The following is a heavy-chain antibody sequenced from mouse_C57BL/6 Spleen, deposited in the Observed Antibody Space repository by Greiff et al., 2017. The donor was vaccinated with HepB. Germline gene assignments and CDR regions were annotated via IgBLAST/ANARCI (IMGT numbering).Heavy chain of an antibody. CDR1: GYTFTSYW. Sequence: QVHVKQPGAELVKPGASVKLSCKASGYTFTSYWMQWVKQRPGQGLEWIGEIDPSDSYTNYNQKFKGKATLTVDTSSSTAYMQLSSLTSEDSAVYYCARPIITTVVSDWYFDVWGTGTTVTVSS. D-gene: IGHD1-1*01. CDR3: ARPIITTVVSDWYFDV. J-gene: IGHJ1*03. CDR2: IDPSDSYT. V-gene: IGHV1-50*01.